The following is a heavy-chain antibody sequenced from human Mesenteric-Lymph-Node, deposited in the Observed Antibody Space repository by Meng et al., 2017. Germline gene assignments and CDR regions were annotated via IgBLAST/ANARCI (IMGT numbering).Heavy chain of an antibody. Sequence: GGSLRLSCAASGFTFSTYAMSWVRQAPGKGLEWVSVISGSGSSTYYADSVKGRFTISRDNAKNSLYLQMNSLRAEDTAVYYCARDWAGATDYWGQGTLVTVSS. CDR3: ARDWAGATDY. CDR2: ISGSGSST. J-gene: IGHJ4*02. D-gene: IGHD1-26*01. CDR1: GFTFSTYA. V-gene: IGHV3-23*01.